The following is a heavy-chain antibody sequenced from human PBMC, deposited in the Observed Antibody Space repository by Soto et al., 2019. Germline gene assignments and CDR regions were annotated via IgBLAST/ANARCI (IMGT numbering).Heavy chain of an antibody. CDR3: ARVLLRDIVVVPAAATDYYYMGV. V-gene: IGHV4-34*01. D-gene: IGHD2-2*01. CDR2: INHSGST. Sequence: QVQLQQWGAGLLKPSETLSLTCAVYGGSFSGYYWSWIRQPPGKGLEWIGEINHSGSTNYNPSLKSRVTISVDTSKNQFSLKLSSVTAADTAVYYCARVLLRDIVVVPAAATDYYYMGVWGKGTTVTVSS. J-gene: IGHJ6*03. CDR1: GGSFSGYY.